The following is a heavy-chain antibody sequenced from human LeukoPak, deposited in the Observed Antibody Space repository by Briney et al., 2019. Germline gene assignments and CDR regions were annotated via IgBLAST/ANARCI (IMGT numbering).Heavy chain of an antibody. J-gene: IGHJ4*02. CDR2: IYNSGST. CDR3: ARHDGIAAPHDY. D-gene: IGHD6-13*01. V-gene: IGHV4-39*01. CDR1: GGSISSSSYY. Sequence: SETLSLTCTVSGGSISSSSYYWGWIRQPPGKGLEWIGSIYNSGSTYYNPSLKSRVTISVDTSKNQFSLKLSSVTAADTAVYYCARHDGIAAPHDYWGQGTLVTVPS.